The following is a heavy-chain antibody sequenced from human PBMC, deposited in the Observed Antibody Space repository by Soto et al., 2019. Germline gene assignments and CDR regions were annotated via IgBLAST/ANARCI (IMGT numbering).Heavy chain of an antibody. D-gene: IGHD5-12*01. CDR2: IYPGDSDT. CDR3: ARHRGSPGSYFGMDV. J-gene: IGHJ6*02. V-gene: IGHV5-51*01. CDR1: GYSFTSYW. Sequence: GESLKISCKGSGYSFTSYWINWVRQMPGKGLEWMGIIYPGDSDTRYSPSFQGQVTISADKSINAAYLQWRSLKASDTAVYYCARHRGSPGSYFGMDVWGQGTTVTVSS.